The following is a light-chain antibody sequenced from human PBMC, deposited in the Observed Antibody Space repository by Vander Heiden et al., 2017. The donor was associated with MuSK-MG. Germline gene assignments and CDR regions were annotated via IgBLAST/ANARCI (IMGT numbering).Light chain of an antibody. CDR2: EDT. CDR1: RSDIGTDNL. V-gene: IGLV2-23*01. Sequence: QSTLTQPASVSGSPEQSITISCPGTRSDIGTDNLVSWFQQHPDKAPKLLICEDTQRPSGASHRFAASRSGNTASLTIAGLQAEDEADYYCCSYARCRISYVFGTGTKVTVL. CDR3: CSYARCRISYV. J-gene: IGLJ1*01.